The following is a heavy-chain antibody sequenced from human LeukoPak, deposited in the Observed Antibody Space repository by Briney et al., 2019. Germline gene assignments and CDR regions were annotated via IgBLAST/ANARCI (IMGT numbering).Heavy chain of an antibody. J-gene: IGHJ6*03. CDR2: INHSGST. CDR3: ARVSPTRIAVAGTGYYYYYMDV. CDR1: GGSFSGYY. V-gene: IGHV4-34*01. Sequence: SETLSLTCAVYGGSFSGYYWSWIRQPPGKGLEWIGEINHSGSTNYNPSLKSRVTISVDTSKNQFSLKLSSVTAADTAVYYCARVSPTRIAVAGTGYYYYYMDVWGKGTTVTISS. D-gene: IGHD6-19*01.